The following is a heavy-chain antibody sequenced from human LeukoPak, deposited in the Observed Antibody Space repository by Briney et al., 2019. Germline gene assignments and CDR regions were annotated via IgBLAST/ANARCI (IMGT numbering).Heavy chain of an antibody. CDR3: ARVNYYDSSGYYGLDY. J-gene: IGHJ4*02. CDR1: GFTFSSYS. D-gene: IGHD3-22*01. Sequence: GRSLRLSCAASGFTFSSYSMNWVRQAPGKGLEWVSSISSSSSYIYYADSVKGRFTISRDNAKNSLYLQMNSLRAEDTAVYYCARVNYYDSSGYYGLDYWGQGTLVTVSS. CDR2: ISSSSSYI. V-gene: IGHV3-21*01.